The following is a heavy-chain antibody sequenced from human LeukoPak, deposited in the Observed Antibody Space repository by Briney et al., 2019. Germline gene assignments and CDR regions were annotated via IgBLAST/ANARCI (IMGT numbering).Heavy chain of an antibody. V-gene: IGHV3-7*05. Sequence: GGSLRLSCAASGFTFSSYWMSWVRQAPGKGLEWVANIKQDGSEKYYVDSVKGRFTISRDNAKNSLCLQMNSLRAEDTAVYYCARDSKRKGNYYDSSGYYYYWGQGTLVTVSS. CDR2: IKQDGSEK. J-gene: IGHJ4*02. CDR3: ARDSKRKGNYYDSSGYYYY. D-gene: IGHD3-22*01. CDR1: GFTFSSYW.